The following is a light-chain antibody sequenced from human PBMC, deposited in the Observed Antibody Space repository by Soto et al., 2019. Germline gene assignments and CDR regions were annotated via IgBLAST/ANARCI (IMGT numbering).Light chain of an antibody. V-gene: IGKV1-9*01. CDR2: AAS. CDR3: QPLNSYLH. J-gene: IGKJ4*01. CDR1: QGISSY. Sequence: DIQLTQSPSFLSASVGDRVTITCRASQGISSYLAWYQQKPGKAPKLLVYAASTLQSGVPSRFSGSGSGTEFTLTISSLPPEDFATYYCQPLNSYLHLGGGTKVDIK.